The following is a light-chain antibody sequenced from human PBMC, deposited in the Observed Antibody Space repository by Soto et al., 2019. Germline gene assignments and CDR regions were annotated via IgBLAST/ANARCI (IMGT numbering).Light chain of an antibody. CDR3: SSYTTINTVVV. V-gene: IGLV2-14*03. Sequence: QSALTQPASVSGSPGQSITFSCTGTSSDIGAYNYVSWYQHHPGKAPKLLIYDVTDRPSGVSDRFSGSKSGTTASLTISGLQAEDEADYFCSSYTTINTVVVFGGGTKLTV. CDR1: SSDIGAYNY. CDR2: DVT. J-gene: IGLJ3*02.